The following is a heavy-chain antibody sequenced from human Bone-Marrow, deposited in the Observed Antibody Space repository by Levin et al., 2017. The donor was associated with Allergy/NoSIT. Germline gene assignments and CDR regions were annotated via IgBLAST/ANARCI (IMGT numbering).Heavy chain of an antibody. D-gene: IGHD2-8*01. CDR3: ATAAGVLFTVFQFDF. Sequence: ETLSLTCEASGFTVSNDHMSWVRQAPGKGLEWVSVIYSGGSTYYAESVKGRFTISRDSSKNTLYLQMDSLRTEDTAVYYCATAAGVLFTVFQFDFWGQGTLVTVSS. V-gene: IGHV3-53*01. CDR1: GFTVSNDH. CDR2: IYSGGST. J-gene: IGHJ4*02.